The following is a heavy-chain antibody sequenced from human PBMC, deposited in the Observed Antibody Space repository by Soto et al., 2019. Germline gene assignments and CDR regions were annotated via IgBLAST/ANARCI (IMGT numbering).Heavy chain of an antibody. Sequence: GGSLRLSCAASGFTFSSYAMSWVRQAPGKGLEWVSAISGSGGSTYYADSVKGRFTISRDNSKNTLYLQMNSLRAEDTAVYYCAIRPGIAAAGPGYGMDVWGQGTTVTVSS. CDR2: ISGSGGST. D-gene: IGHD6-13*01. J-gene: IGHJ6*02. V-gene: IGHV3-23*01. CDR3: AIRPGIAAAGPGYGMDV. CDR1: GFTFSSYA.